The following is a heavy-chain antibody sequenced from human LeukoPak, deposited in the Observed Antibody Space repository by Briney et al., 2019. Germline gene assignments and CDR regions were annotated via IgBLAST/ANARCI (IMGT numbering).Heavy chain of an antibody. CDR1: GFPFSSHV. J-gene: IGHJ4*02. V-gene: IGHV3-48*02. CDR3: ARDYDWDFDF. CDR2: INHNGEAI. Sequence: GGSLRLSCAASGFPFSSHVLSWVRQAPGKGLEWIAYINHNGEAIYYPDFVKGRFIISRDNAKNSLFLQMNDLRDEDTAVHYCARDYDWDFDFWGQGTRVTVSS. D-gene: IGHD3-9*01.